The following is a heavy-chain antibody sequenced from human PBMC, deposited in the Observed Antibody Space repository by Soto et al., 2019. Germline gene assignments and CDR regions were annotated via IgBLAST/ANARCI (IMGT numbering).Heavy chain of an antibody. CDR1: GYTFSGYY. CDR2: INPKTGDT. V-gene: IGHV1-2*02. J-gene: IGHJ6*02. Sequence: VQLVQSGAEVKKPGASVKVSCKASGYTFSGYYIHWVRQAPGQGLEWMGWINPKTGDTNYAQKFQGRVAMNRDTSVNAAYMELSRLKSDDTAVFYCARALIRRGLQFYYYYGMAVWGQGTTVPVSS. D-gene: IGHD3-10*01. CDR3: ARALIRRGLQFYYYYGMAV.